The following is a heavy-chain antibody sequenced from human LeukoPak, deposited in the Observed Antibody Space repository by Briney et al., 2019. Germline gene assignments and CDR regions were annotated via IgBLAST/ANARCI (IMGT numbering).Heavy chain of an antibody. CDR1: GVTFSSYA. J-gene: IGHJ6*03. Sequence: GGSLRLSCAASGVTFSSYAMSWVREAPGKGLEWVSAISGSGGSTYYADSVKGRFTISRANSKNTLYLQMSSLRPEDTAVYYCAKTGFQWGYYYYYMDVWGKGTTVTVSS. D-gene: IGHD1-14*01. CDR2: ISGSGGST. V-gene: IGHV3-23*01. CDR3: AKTGFQWGYYYYYMDV.